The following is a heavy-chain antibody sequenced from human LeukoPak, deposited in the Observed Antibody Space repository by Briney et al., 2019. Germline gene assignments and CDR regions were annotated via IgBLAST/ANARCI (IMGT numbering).Heavy chain of an antibody. J-gene: IGHJ6*03. V-gene: IGHV4-39*01. CDR1: GGSISSSSYY. D-gene: IGHD3-10*01. CDR2: IYYSGST. CDR3: ARHLYYYGSGSYHYYYYYLDV. Sequence: SETLSLTCTVSGGSISSSSYYWGWICQPPGKGLEWIGSIYYSGSTYYNPSLKSRVTISVDTSKNQFSLKLSSVTAADTAVYYCARHLYYYGSGSYHYYYYYLDVWGKGTTVTVSS.